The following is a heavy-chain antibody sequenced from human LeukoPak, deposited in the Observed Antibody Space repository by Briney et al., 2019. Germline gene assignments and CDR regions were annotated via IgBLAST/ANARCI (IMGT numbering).Heavy chain of an antibody. J-gene: IGHJ4*02. CDR3: ARGGLRYFDY. Sequence: GGSLRLSCAASGFTFSNYWMSWVRQAPGKGLEWVANIKTDGSEKYYVDSVRGRFTISRENTEKSLYLQMNSLRAEDTAVYYWARGGLRYFDYWGQGTLVTVSS. V-gene: IGHV3-7*01. CDR1: GFTFSNYW. CDR2: IKTDGSEK.